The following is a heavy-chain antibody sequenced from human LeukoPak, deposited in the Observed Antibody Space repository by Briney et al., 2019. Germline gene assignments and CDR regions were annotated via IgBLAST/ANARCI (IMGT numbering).Heavy chain of an antibody. J-gene: IGHJ6*03. CDR2: ISGSGGGT. V-gene: IGHV3-23*01. CDR3: AKAGGWSSSTLTYYYYMDV. D-gene: IGHD6-6*01. CDR1: GFTFSSYA. Sequence: PGGSLRLSCAASGFTFSSYAMSWVRQAPGKGLEWVSAISGSGGGTYYADSVKGRFTISRDNSKNALYLQMNSLRAEDTAVYYCAKAGGWSSSTLTYYYYMDVWGKGTMLTVSS.